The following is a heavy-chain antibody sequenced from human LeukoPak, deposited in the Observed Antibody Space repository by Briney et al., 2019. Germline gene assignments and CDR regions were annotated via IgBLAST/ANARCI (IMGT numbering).Heavy chain of an antibody. V-gene: IGHV3-48*02. CDR1: GFAFSSYS. D-gene: IGHD5-18*01. CDR2: ISSASTTV. Sequence: GGSLRLSCAASGFAFSSYSMNWVRQAPGKGLEWVSYISSASTTVCYADSVKGRFTISRDNAKNSLYLQMNSLRDEDTAVYFCARGPEYTYGYSFDYWGQGTLVTVSS. J-gene: IGHJ4*02. CDR3: ARGPEYTYGYSFDY.